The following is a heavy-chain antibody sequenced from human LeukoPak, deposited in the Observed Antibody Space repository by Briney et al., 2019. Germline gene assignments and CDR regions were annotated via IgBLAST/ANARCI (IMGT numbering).Heavy chain of an antibody. D-gene: IGHD1-14*01. CDR3: AKRNTDYYMDV. CDR1: GFTFSSYG. Sequence: GGSQRLSCAASGFTFSSYGMHWVRQAPGKGLEWVAFIRYDGSNKYYADSVKGRFTISRDNSKNTLYLQMNSLRAEDTAVYYCAKRNTDYYMDVWGKGTTVTVSS. J-gene: IGHJ6*03. CDR2: IRYDGSNK. V-gene: IGHV3-30*02.